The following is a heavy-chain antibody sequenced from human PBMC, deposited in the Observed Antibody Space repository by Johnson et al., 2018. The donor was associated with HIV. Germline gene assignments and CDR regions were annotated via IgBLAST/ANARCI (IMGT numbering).Heavy chain of an antibody. CDR2: ISSSGSTI. Sequence: VQLVESGGGVVQPGGSLRLSCAASGFTFTSYGMHWVRQAPGKGLEWVSYISSSGSTIYYADSVKGRFTISRDNAKNSLYLQMNSLRAEDTAVYYCARPGVVVPPPDAFDIWGQGTMVTVSS. D-gene: IGHD3-22*01. CDR3: ARPGVVVPPPDAFDI. CDR1: GFTFTSYG. V-gene: IGHV3-48*04. J-gene: IGHJ3*02.